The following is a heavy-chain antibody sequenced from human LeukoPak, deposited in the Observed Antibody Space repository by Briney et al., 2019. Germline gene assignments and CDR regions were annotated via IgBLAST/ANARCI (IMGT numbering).Heavy chain of an antibody. D-gene: IGHD2-2*01. CDR3: ARDLCSSTSCYAGWFDP. V-gene: IGHV3-48*01. Sequence: GGSLRLSCAASGFTFSSYSMNWVRQAPGKGLEWVSYISSSSSTIYYADSVKGRFTISRDNAKNSLYLQMSSLRAEDTAVYYCARDLCSSTSCYAGWFDPWGQGTLVTVSS. CDR2: ISSSSSTI. CDR1: GFTFSSYS. J-gene: IGHJ5*02.